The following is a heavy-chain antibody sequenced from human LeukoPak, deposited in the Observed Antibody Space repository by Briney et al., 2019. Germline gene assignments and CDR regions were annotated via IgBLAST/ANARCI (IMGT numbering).Heavy chain of an antibody. Sequence: GGSLRLSCAASGFTFSNYWMHWVRQAPGEGLVWVSRIKYDGSSTIYADSVQGRFTISRDDARNTLYLQMNSLRLEDTAVYYCAKDDAWLQYGNWGRGTLVTVSS. V-gene: IGHV3-74*01. CDR1: GFTFSNYW. J-gene: IGHJ4*02. CDR2: IKYDGSST. CDR3: AKDDAWLQYGN. D-gene: IGHD5-24*01.